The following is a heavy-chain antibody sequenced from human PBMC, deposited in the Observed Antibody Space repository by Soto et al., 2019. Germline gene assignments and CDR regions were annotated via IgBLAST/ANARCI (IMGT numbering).Heavy chain of an antibody. V-gene: IGHV1-3*01. CDR1: GYTFTSYS. CDR3: ARDQTYYYDSSGHPPGYYGMDV. Sequence: ASVKVSCKASGYTFTSYSMHWVRHAPGQRLEWMGWINAGNGNTKYSQKFQGRVTITRDTSASTAYMELSSLRSDDTAVYYCARDQTYYYDSSGHPPGYYGMDVWGQGTTVTVSS. CDR2: INAGNGNT. D-gene: IGHD3-22*01. J-gene: IGHJ6*02.